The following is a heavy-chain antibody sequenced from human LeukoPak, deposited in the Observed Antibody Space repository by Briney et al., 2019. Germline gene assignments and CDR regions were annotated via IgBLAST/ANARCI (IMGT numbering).Heavy chain of an antibody. V-gene: IGHV4-59*01. CDR1: GGSISSYY. J-gene: IGHJ5*02. CDR3: AREGFDVWGSYRFNWFDP. Sequence: SETLSLTCTVSGGSISSYYWSWIRQPPGKGLEWIGYIYYSGSTNYNPSPKSRVTISVDTSKNQFSLKLSSVTAADTAVYYCAREGFDVWGSYRFNWFDPWGQGTLVTVSS. D-gene: IGHD3-16*02. CDR2: IYYSGST.